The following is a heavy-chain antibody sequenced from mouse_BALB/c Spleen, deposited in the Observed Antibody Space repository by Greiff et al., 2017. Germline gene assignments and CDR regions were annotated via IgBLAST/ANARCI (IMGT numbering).Heavy chain of an antibody. D-gene: IGHD3-2*01. CDR1: GFTFSSFG. Sequence: EVKLVESGGGLVQPGGSRKLSCAASGFTFSSFGMHWVRQSPEKGLEWVAYISSGSSTIYYADTVKGRFTISSDNPKNTLFLQMTSLRSEDTAMYYCARGRTARATRYAMDYWGQGTSVTVSS. CDR3: ARGRTARATRYAMDY. J-gene: IGHJ4*01. V-gene: IGHV5-17*02. CDR2: ISSGSSTI.